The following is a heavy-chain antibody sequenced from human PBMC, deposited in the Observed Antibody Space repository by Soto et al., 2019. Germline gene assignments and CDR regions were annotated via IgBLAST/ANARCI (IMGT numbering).Heavy chain of an antibody. CDR2: ISGSGGST. Sequence: FMRHSEIACAFHLSCHAISCVRHAPGNLQEWISAISGSGGSTYYADSVKGRFTISRDNSKNTLYLQMNSLRAEDTAVYYCAKEGSRGFNRIMIFGVVPHKALGPFDYCGKGTLVTAPQ. V-gene: IGHV3-23*01. CDR3: AKEGSRGFNRIMIFGVVPHKALGPFDY. D-gene: IGHD3-3*01. J-gene: IGHJ4*02. CDR1: AFHLSCHA.